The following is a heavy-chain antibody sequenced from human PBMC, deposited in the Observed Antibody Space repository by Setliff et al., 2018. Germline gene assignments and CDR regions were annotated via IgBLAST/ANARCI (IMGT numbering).Heavy chain of an antibody. CDR1: GFTFSSYA. D-gene: IGHD4-17*01. Sequence: PGGSLRLSCAASGFTFSSYAMSWVRQAPGKGLEWVSAISGGGGPTYYADSVKGRFTISRDISKNTVCLQMNSLRVEDTAVYFCAKVYRDYGNSVDAFDVWGQGTMVTVSS. CDR2: ISGGGGPT. CDR3: AKVYRDYGNSVDAFDV. V-gene: IGHV3-23*01. J-gene: IGHJ3*01.